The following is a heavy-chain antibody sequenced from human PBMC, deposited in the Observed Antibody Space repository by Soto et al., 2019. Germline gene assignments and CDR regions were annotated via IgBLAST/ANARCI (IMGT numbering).Heavy chain of an antibody. CDR3: ARARYDFWSGTRYYYGMDV. CDR2: IYYSGST. D-gene: IGHD3-3*01. V-gene: IGHV4-59*01. Sequence: SETLSLTCTVSGGSISSYYWSWIRQPPGKGLEWIGYIYYSGSTNYNPSLKSRVTISVDTSKNQFSLKLSSVTAADTAVYYCARARYDFWSGTRYYYGMDVWGQGTTVT. CDR1: GGSISSYY. J-gene: IGHJ6*02.